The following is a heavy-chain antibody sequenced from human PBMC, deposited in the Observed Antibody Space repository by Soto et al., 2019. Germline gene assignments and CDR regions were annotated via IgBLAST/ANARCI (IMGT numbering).Heavy chain of an antibody. D-gene: IGHD2-15*01. J-gene: IGHJ5*01. Sequence: SGPTLVNPTETLTLTCAFSGFSLRTSGVGVGWIRQPPGEALEWLALIYWNDDKRYSPSLKSRPTITKDTSKNQVVLIMNNMDPVDTATYYCAHEMPSTRNWFDSWGQGTLVTVSS. CDR2: IYWNDDK. CDR1: GFSLRTSGVG. CDR3: AHEMPSTRNWFDS. V-gene: IGHV2-5*01.